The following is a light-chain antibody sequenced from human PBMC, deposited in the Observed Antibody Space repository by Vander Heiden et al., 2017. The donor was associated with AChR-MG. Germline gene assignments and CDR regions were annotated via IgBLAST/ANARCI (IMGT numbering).Light chain of an antibody. Sequence: EIVMTQSPATLSVSPGERATLSCRASQTVSSNLAWYQQKPGQAPRLVIYGASTRATEIPARFSGSGSGTEFTLTISSLQSEDFAVYYCQQYNNWPLTFGGGTEVEIK. CDR1: QTVSSN. J-gene: IGKJ4*01. CDR2: GAS. V-gene: IGKV3-15*01. CDR3: QQYNNWPLT.